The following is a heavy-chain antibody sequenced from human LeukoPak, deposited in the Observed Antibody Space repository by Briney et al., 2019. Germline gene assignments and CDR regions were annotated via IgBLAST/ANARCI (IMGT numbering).Heavy chain of an antibody. CDR2: IYYRGCT. Sequence: SETLSLTCTVSGDSISNNVYYWGWIRQPPGKGLEWIGGIYYRGCTYYNPSLKSRFTMSVDTSKNQFSLNLTSVTATDTALYFCARLNRNFDWLLDSWGQGSLVTVSS. D-gene: IGHD3-9*01. CDR1: GDSISNNVYY. V-gene: IGHV4-39*01. J-gene: IGHJ4*02. CDR3: ARLNRNFDWLLDS.